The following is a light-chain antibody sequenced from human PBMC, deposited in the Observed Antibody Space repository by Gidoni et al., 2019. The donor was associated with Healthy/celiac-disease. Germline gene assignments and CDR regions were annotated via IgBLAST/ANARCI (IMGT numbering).Light chain of an antibody. Sequence: DIQMTKSPSSLSASVGDRVTITCRASQSISSYLNWYQQKPGKAPKLLIYAASSLNSGVPSRFSGSGSGTDFTLTISSLQPEDFATYYCQQSYSTPPTFGQGTKLEIK. CDR1: QSISSY. CDR2: AAS. J-gene: IGKJ2*01. CDR3: QQSYSTPPT. V-gene: IGKV1-39*01.